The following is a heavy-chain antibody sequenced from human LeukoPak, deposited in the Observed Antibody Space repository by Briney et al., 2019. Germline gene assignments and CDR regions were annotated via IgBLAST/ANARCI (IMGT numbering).Heavy chain of an antibody. V-gene: IGHV3-23*01. CDR1: GFTFSSYA. CDR2: ISGNGGST. D-gene: IGHD5-18*01. J-gene: IGHJ4*02. Sequence: PGGSLRLSCAASGFTFSSYAMSWVCQAPGKGLEWVSAISGNGGSTYYADSVKGRFTISRGNAKNTLYLQMNSLRAEDTAVYYCAEAVGGGYSYGSYYFDYWGQGTLVTVSS. CDR3: AEAVGGGYSYGSYYFDY.